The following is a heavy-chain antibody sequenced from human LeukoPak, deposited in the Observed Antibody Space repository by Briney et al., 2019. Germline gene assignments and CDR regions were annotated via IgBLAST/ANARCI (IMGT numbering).Heavy chain of an antibody. Sequence: PSETLSLTCTVSGGSISSSSYYWSWIRQPPGKGLEWIGEIYHSGSTNYNPSLKSRVTISVDTSKNQFSLNLRSVTAADTAVYYCARDPPAVGGTLQESAAWGQGTLVTVSS. J-gene: IGHJ5*02. D-gene: IGHD6-13*01. CDR3: ARDPPAVGGTLQESAA. CDR2: IYHSGST. CDR1: GGSISSSSYY. V-gene: IGHV4-39*07.